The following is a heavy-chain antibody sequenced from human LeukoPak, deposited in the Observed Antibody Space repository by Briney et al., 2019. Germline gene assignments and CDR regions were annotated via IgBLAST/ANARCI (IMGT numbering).Heavy chain of an antibody. D-gene: IGHD2-15*01. CDR2: IYYSGST. V-gene: IGHV4-39*07. J-gene: IGHJ4*02. CDR3: ARIHRYCSGGACYVLDN. Sequence: SETLSLTCTVSGDSLSSSSSGYYWGWIRQPPGEGLEWIGSIYYSGSTYYSPSLKSRVTISVDTSKNQFSLKLSSVTAADTAVYYCARIHRYCSGGACYVLDNWGQGTLVAVSS. CDR1: GDSLSSSSSGYY.